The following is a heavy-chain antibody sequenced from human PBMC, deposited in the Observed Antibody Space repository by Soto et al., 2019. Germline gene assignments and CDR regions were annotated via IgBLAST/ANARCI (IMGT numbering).Heavy chain of an antibody. J-gene: IGHJ6*03. D-gene: IGHD2-2*01. CDR3: ARAPTSTYCSSSSCYDYYYYMDV. Sequence: EVQLVESGGGLVKPGGSLRLSCAASGLTFSSYSMSWVRQAPGKGPEWVSSISSSSSYIYYADSVKGRFTISRDNAKNSLYLQMNSLRAEDTAVYYCARAPTSTYCSSSSCYDYYYYMDVWRKGTTVTVSS. CDR2: ISSSSSYI. V-gene: IGHV3-21*01. CDR1: GLTFSSYS.